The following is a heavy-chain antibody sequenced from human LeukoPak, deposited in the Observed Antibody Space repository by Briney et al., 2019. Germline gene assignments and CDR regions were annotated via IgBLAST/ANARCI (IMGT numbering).Heavy chain of an antibody. CDR3: ARESTSGREPTSGRPLDY. CDR1: GYTFTSYY. CDR2: INPSGDST. D-gene: IGHD5-12*01. J-gene: IGHJ4*02. Sequence: ASVKVSCKASGYTFTSYYMHWVRQAPGQGLEWMGIINPSGDSTNYAQKFQGRVTMTRDTSTSTVYMELSSLRSEDTAVYYCARESTSGREPTSGRPLDYWGQGTLVTVSS. V-gene: IGHV1-46*01.